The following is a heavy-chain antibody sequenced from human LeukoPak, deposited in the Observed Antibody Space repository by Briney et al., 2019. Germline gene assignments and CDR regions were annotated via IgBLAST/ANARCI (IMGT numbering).Heavy chain of an antibody. CDR1: GGTFSSYA. J-gene: IGHJ4*02. CDR3: ARRYCSSTSCKEYYFDY. V-gene: IGHV1-69*13. D-gene: IGHD2-2*01. Sequence: SVKVSCKASGGTFSSYAISWVRQAPGQGLEWMGGIIPIFGTANYAQKFQGRVTITADESTSTAYMELSSLRSEDTAVYYCARRYCSSTSCKEYYFDYWGQGTLVTVSS. CDR2: IIPIFGTA.